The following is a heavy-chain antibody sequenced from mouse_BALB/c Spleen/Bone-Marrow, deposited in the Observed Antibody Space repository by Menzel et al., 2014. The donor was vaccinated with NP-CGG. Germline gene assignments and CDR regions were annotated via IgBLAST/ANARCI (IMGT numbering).Heavy chain of an antibody. V-gene: IGHV1-18*01. CDR1: GYTFTEYT. Sequence: EVQLQQSGPELVKPGASVKISCKTSGYTFTEYTMHWVKQSHGKSLEWIGGINPNNGGTSYNQKFKGKATLTVDKFSSTANREIRNLTSEDSAVYYCAEDYDLYAMDYWGQGTSVTVSS. CDR2: INPNNGGT. J-gene: IGHJ4*01. CDR3: AEDYDLYAMDY. D-gene: IGHD2-4*01.